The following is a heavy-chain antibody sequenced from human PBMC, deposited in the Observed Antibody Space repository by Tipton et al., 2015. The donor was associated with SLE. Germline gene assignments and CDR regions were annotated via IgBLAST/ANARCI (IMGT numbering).Heavy chain of an antibody. CDR3: ARDSDGYFDY. CDR1: GYSISSGYY. V-gene: IGHV4-38-2*02. J-gene: IGHJ4*02. CDR2: IYHSGST. Sequence: TLSLTCAVSGYSISSGYYWGWIRQPPGNGLEWIGSIYHSGSTYYNPSLKSRVTISVDTSKNQFSLKLSSVTAADTAVYHCARDSDGYFDYWGQGTLVTVSS.